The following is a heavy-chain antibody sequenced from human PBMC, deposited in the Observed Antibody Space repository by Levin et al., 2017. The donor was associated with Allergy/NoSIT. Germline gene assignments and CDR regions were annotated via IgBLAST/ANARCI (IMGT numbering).Heavy chain of an antibody. Sequence: GGFLRLSCVVSGIKFSDFGFHWVRQAPGKGLEWVALSSNDGHNQFYGDSVKGRFTVSRDKSRNTLILQMDSLRSEDTAVYYCAKGGSFDLWGHGTPVTVSS. CDR2: SSNDGHNQ. CDR1: GIKFSDFG. V-gene: IGHV3-30*18. J-gene: IGHJ4*03. D-gene: IGHD3-16*01. CDR3: AKGGSFDL.